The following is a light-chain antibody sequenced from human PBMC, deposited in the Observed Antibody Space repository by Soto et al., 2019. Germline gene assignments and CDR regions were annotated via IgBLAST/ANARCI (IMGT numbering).Light chain of an antibody. Sequence: DKQITQSPSTLSGKVGDRVTITCRASQTISSWLAWYQQKPGKAPKLLIYKASTLKSGVPSRFSGSGSGTEFTLTISSLQPDDFATYYCQHYNSYSEPFGQGSNVDIK. CDR2: KAS. CDR1: QTISSW. CDR3: QHYNSYSEP. V-gene: IGKV1-5*03. J-gene: IGKJ1*01.